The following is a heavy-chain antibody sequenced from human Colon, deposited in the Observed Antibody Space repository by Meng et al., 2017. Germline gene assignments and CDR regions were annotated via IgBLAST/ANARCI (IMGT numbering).Heavy chain of an antibody. CDR1: GFTFSSYA. V-gene: IGHV3-30*04. CDR3: ARGPPAYYYGSGDFYLDV. Sequence: GQSLKISCAASGFTFSSYAMHWVRQAPGKGPEWVAVISYDGSNQYYADSVKGRFTISRDNSKTTLYLQMNSLRAEDTAVYYCARGPPAYYYGSGDFYLDVWGQGTTVTVSS. D-gene: IGHD3-10*01. J-gene: IGHJ6*02. CDR2: ISYDGSNQ.